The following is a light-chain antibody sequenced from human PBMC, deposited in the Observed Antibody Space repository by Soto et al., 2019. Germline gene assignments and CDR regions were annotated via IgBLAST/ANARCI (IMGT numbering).Light chain of an antibody. CDR2: RAS. CDR1: QNVTSN. CDR3: QQYNNWPPIT. V-gene: IGKV3-15*01. Sequence: EIVITQSPATLSLSPFERFTLSCGASQNVTSNLAWYQQKPGQAPRPLMYRASTRATDIAARFSGSGSGTEFTLTISGLQSEDFAVYYCQQYNNWPPITFGQGTRLEIK. J-gene: IGKJ5*01.